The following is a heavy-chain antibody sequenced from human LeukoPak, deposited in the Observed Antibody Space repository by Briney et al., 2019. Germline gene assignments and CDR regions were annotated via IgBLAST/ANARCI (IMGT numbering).Heavy chain of an antibody. Sequence: GASVKVSCKASGYTFTSYYMHWVRQAPGQGLEWMGIINPSGGSTSYAQKFQGRVTMTRDTSTSTVYMELSSLRSEDTAVYYCARGGLRGEITFGGVIVKKKPDFDYWGQGTLVTVSS. D-gene: IGHD3-16*02. J-gene: IGHJ4*02. CDR2: INPSGGST. V-gene: IGHV1-46*01. CDR3: ARGGLRGEITFGGVIVKKKPDFDY. CDR1: GYTFTSYY.